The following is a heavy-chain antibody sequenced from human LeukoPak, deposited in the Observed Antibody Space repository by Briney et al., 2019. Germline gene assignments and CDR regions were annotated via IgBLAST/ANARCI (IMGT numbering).Heavy chain of an antibody. J-gene: IGHJ1*01. D-gene: IGHD5-18*01. V-gene: IGHV3-15*01. CDR1: GFTFSNAW. Sequence: KPGGSLRLSCAASGFTFSNAWMSWVRQAPGKGLEWVGRIKSKTDGGTTDYAAPVKGRFTISRDDSKNTLYLQMNSLKTEDTAVYYCTTDYSWLPQTGFQHWGQGTLVTVSS. CDR3: TTDYSWLPQTGFQH. CDR2: IKSKTDGGTT.